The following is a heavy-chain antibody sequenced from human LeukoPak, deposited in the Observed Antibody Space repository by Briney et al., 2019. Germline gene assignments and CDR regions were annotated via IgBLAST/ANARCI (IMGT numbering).Heavy chain of an antibody. CDR1: GYTFTSYD. D-gene: IGHD3-10*01. CDR3: AREFINYGSSLDY. CDR2: MNPNSGNT. J-gene: IGHJ4*02. V-gene: IGHV1-8*01. Sequence: ASVKVSCKASGYTFTSYDINWVRQATGQGLEWMGWMNPNSGNTGYAQKFQGRVTTTRNTSISTAYMELSSLRSEDTAVYYCAREFINYGSSLDYWGQGTLVTVSS.